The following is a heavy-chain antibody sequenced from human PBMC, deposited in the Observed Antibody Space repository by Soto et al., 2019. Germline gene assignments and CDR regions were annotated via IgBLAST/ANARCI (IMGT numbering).Heavy chain of an antibody. CDR2: IIPIFGNR. J-gene: IGHJ4*02. Sequence: EASVKVSCKASGGTFSSYAISWVRQAPGQGLEWMGGIIPIFGNRNNAQKFQGRVAMTTDTFTSTAYMELRSLRSDDTAIYYCARAVGSGWYGDYWGQGTLVTVSS. V-gene: IGHV1-69*05. CDR1: GGTFSSYA. D-gene: IGHD6-19*01. CDR3: ARAVGSGWYGDY.